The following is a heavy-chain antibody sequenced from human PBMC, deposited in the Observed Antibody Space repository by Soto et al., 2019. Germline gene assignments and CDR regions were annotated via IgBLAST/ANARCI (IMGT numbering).Heavy chain of an antibody. J-gene: IGHJ6*02. CDR3: ARDGPHWQLVHYYYYNGMDV. V-gene: IGHV1-18*01. CDR1: GYIFTSYG. D-gene: IGHD6-6*01. Sequence: ASFKVFSMASGYIFTSYGIIWVRQAPRQGLEWMGWIIAYNGNTNYAQKLQGRVTMTTDTSTSTAYMELRSLRSDDTAVYYCARDGPHWQLVHYYYYNGMDVWGQGTTVP. CDR2: IIAYNGNT.